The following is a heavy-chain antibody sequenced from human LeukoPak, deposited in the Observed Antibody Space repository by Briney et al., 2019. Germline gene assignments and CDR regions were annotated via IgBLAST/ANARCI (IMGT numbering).Heavy chain of an antibody. D-gene: IGHD2-21*01. Sequence: RTGGSLRLSCAASGFTFDDYAMHWVRQAPGKGLEWVSGIIWNSGRITYADSVKGRFTISRDNAKNSLYLQINSLRAEDMALYYCARANCGGNCYIDYWGQGTLVTVSS. V-gene: IGHV3-9*03. CDR3: ARANCGGNCYIDY. CDR2: IIWNSGRI. J-gene: IGHJ4*02. CDR1: GFTFDDYA.